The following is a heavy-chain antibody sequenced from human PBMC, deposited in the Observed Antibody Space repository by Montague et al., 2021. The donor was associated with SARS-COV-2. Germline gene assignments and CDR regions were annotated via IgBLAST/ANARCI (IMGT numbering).Heavy chain of an antibody. CDR1: GGLSNTDPSNSAF. CDR3: AGGHIFGPGARWFEH. Sequence: SETLSLTCTVSGGLSNTDPSNSAFWSWIRQTPVKELEWIGWIRYNGYTNYNPSLKSRVTISIDTSKRYFSLRLNFLTATDTAVYYCAGGHIFGPGARWFEHWGQGTLVTVAS. J-gene: IGHJ5*02. CDR2: IRYNGYT. V-gene: IGHV4-61*03. D-gene: IGHD1-26*01.